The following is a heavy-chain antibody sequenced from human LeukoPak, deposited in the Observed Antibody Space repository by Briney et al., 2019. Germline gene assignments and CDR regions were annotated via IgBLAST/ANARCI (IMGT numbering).Heavy chain of an antibody. Sequence: GRSLRLSCAASGFTFDDYAMHWVRQAPGEGLEWVSGISWNSGSIGYADSVKGRFTISRDNAKNSLYLQMNSLRAEDTALYYCAKAGRGYSYGTFDYWGQGTLVTVSS. CDR3: AKAGRGYSYGTFDY. CDR2: ISWNSGSI. D-gene: IGHD5-18*01. V-gene: IGHV3-9*01. CDR1: GFTFDDYA. J-gene: IGHJ4*02.